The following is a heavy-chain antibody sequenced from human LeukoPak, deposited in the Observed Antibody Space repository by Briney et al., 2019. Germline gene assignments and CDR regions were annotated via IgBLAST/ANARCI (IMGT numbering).Heavy chain of an antibody. Sequence: GESLRLSCAASGFTFSSYWMSWVRLAPGKGLEWVANIKQDGSEIYYVDSVKGRFTISRDNAKNSLYLQMNTLRAEDTAVYYCARVPITYYYGSGSYFCGMGAWGKGTTVSVSS. CDR3: ARVPITYYYGSGSYFCGMGA. V-gene: IGHV3-7*03. CDR1: GFTFSSYW. D-gene: IGHD3-10*01. J-gene: IGHJ6*04. CDR2: IKQDGSEI.